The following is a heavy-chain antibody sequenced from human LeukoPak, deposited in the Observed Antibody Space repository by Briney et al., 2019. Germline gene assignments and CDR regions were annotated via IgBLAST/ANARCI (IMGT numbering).Heavy chain of an antibody. CDR2: IYTSGST. Sequence: SEALSLTCTASGGSISSYYWSWIRQPAGKGLEWIGRIYTSGSTNYNPSLKRRVTMSVDTSKNQFSLKLSSVTAADTAVYYCASTAVVVAATSDAFDIWGQGTMVTVSS. CDR3: ASTAVVVAATSDAFDI. V-gene: IGHV4-4*07. J-gene: IGHJ3*02. CDR1: GGSISSYY. D-gene: IGHD2-15*01.